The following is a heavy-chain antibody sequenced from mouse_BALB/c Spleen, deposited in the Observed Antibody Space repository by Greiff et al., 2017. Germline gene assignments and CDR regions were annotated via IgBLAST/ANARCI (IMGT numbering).Heavy chain of an antibody. V-gene: IGHV14-4*02. D-gene: IGHD2-4*01. J-gene: IGHJ2*01. CDR2: IDPENGDT. CDR1: GFNIKDYY. CDR3: NAIGMIYYFDY. Sequence: VQLQQSGAELVRSGDSVKLSCTASGFNIKDYYMHWVKQRPEQGLEWIGWIDPENGDTEYAPKFQGKATMTADTSSNTAYLQLSSLTSEDTAVYYCNAIGMIYYFDYWGQGTTLTVSS.